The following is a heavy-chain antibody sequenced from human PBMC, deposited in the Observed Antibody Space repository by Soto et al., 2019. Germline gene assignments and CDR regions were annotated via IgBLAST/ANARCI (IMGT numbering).Heavy chain of an antibody. CDR3: ARAPYDILSGYSVNDYYYYGMDV. Sequence: PGESLKISCTGSGYCFTSYWICWGRQMPEKGLGRVGIIYPGDSDTRYSPFFQGHATISADKSISTAYLQWSSLKASDTAMYYCARAPYDILSGYSVNDYYYYGMDVWGQGTTVTVSS. CDR2: IYPGDSDT. CDR1: GYCFTSYW. D-gene: IGHD3-9*01. V-gene: IGHV5-51*01. J-gene: IGHJ6*02.